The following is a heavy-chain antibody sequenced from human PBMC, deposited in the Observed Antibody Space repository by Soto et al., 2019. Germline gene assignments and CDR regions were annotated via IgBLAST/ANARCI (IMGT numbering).Heavy chain of an antibody. J-gene: IGHJ5*02. D-gene: IGHD6-19*01. CDR1: GSITNHH. CDR2: FNPSGLST. V-gene: IGHV1-46*01. CDR3: AKVTHRGPIAVAGPLGS. Sequence: QVHLVQSGAEVKKPGASVNVSCQASGSITNHHMHWVRQAPGQGLEWMGIFNPSGLSTTYAQKFQGRVTITRDKSTSTVYMELSSLTSEDTAGYFCAKVTHRGPIAVAGPLGSWGQGTLVIVSS.